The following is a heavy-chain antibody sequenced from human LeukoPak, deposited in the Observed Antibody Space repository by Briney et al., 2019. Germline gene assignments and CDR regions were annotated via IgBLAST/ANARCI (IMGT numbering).Heavy chain of an antibody. J-gene: IGHJ2*01. CDR1: GGSISSGSFY. CDR2: IYTSGST. V-gene: IGHV4-61*02. Sequence: SQTLSLTCTVSGGSISSGSFYWRWIRQPAGKGLKWIGRIYTSGSTNYNPSLKSRVTISVDTSKNQFSLKLSSVTAGDTAVYYCARGRWELLRNWYFDLWGRGTLVTVSS. D-gene: IGHD1-26*01. CDR3: ARGRWELLRNWYFDL.